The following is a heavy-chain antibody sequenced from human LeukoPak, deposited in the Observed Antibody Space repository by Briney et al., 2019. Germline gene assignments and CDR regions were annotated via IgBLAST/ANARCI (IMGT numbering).Heavy chain of an antibody. CDR1: GFTFSSFA. CDR3: ARGGSSGYYNHFDY. Sequence: PGGSLRLSCAASGFTFSSFAMSWVRQAPGKGVEWVSTISGSGGSTYYADSVKGRFTISRDNSKNTLYLQMNSLGAEDTAVYYCARGGSSGYYNHFDYWGQGTLVTVSS. V-gene: IGHV3-23*01. D-gene: IGHD3-22*01. J-gene: IGHJ4*02. CDR2: ISGSGGST.